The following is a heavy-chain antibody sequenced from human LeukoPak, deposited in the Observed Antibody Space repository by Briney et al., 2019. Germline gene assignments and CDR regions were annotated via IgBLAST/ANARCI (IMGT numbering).Heavy chain of an antibody. D-gene: IGHD6-19*01. J-gene: IGHJ4*02. Sequence: GGSLRLSCAASGFTFSSYAMHWVRQAPGKGLEWVAVISYDGSNKYYADSVKGRFTISRDNSKNTLYLQMNSLRAEDTAVYYCARDLYSSGWDVIDYWGQGTLVTVSS. V-gene: IGHV3-30*04. CDR1: GFTFSSYA. CDR2: ISYDGSNK. CDR3: ARDLYSSGWDVIDY.